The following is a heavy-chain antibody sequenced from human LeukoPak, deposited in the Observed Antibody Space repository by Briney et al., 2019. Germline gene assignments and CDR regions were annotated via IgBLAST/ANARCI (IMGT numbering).Heavy chain of an antibody. Sequence: ASVKVSFKASVYTFTGYYMHWVRQAPGQGLEWMGWINPNSGGTNYTQKFQGRVTMTRDTSISTAYMELSRLRSDDTAVYYCARDRVVVVPAATRSSHYYYYGMDVWGQGTTVTVSS. CDR1: VYTFTGYY. CDR2: INPNSGGT. CDR3: ARDRVVVVPAATRSSHYYYYGMDV. D-gene: IGHD2-2*01. J-gene: IGHJ6*02. V-gene: IGHV1-2*02.